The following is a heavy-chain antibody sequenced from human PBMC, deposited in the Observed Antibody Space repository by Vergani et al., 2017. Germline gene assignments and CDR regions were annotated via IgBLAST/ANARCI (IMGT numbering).Heavy chain of an antibody. V-gene: IGHV3-30*03. Sequence: QVHLVESGGGVVQPGRSLRLSCVVSGFTSSYSGMHWVRQAPDKGLEWVAVISYDGTQKYYADSVKCRFTISRDNSESTLYLQMNSLRTEDTAVYYCATKSCGTPGCQIGYFREWGQGTLVTVSS. CDR1: GFTSSYSG. D-gene: IGHD1-1*01. CDR3: ATKSCGTPGCQIGYFRE. CDR2: ISYDGTQK. J-gene: IGHJ1*01.